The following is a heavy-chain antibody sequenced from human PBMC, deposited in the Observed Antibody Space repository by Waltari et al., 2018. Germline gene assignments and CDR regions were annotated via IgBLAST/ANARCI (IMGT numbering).Heavy chain of an antibody. Sequence: VQLLESGGGLVQSGGSLRLSCAASGFTFRSYAMNWVRQAPGKGGEWVSVISGSGGSTDYADSVKGRFTISRDNSKNTLYLQRNNLRVEDTAVYYCASSLYGDYTQIWGRVFDYWGQGTLVTVSS. D-gene: IGHD4-17*01. J-gene: IGHJ4*02. CDR1: GFTFRSYA. CDR3: ASSLYGDYTQIWGRVFDY. CDR2: ISGSGGST. V-gene: IGHV3-23*01.